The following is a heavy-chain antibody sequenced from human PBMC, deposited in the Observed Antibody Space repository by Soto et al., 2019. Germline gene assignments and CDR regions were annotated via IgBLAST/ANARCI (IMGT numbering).Heavy chain of an antibody. CDR2: INPNSGGT. V-gene: IGHV1-2*04. Sequence: ASVKVSCKASGYTFTGYYMHWVRQAPGQGLEWMGWINPNSGGTNYAQKFQGWVTMTRDTSISTAYMELSRLRSDDTAVYYCARDRRGSSWTGLFDYWGQGTLVTVSS. J-gene: IGHJ4*02. CDR3: ARDRRGSSWTGLFDY. D-gene: IGHD6-13*01. CDR1: GYTFTGYY.